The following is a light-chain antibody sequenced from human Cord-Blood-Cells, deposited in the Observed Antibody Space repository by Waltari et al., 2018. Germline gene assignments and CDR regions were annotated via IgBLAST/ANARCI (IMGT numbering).Light chain of an antibody. CDR2: DVS. CDR3: CSYAGSYSYV. J-gene: IGLJ1*01. V-gene: IGLV2-11*01. CDR1: RRAVGGYTY. Sequence: QSAFTQPRSVSGSPGQPVTLSCTGTRRAVGGYTYVSWYQQHPGKAPKLMIYDVSKRPSGVPDRFSGSKSGNTASLTISGLQAEDEADYYCCSYAGSYSYVFGTGTKVTVL.